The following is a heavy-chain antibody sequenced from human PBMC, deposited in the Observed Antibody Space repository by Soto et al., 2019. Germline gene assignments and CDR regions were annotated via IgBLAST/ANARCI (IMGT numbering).Heavy chain of an antibody. Sequence: ASVKVSCKASGYTFTDNDVTWVRQATGQGLEWMGWMNPGSGDTGYAQKFQGRVTMTRNISIATAYMELSSLRSEDTAIYYCARMATFGSLNWFDPWGQGTLVTVSS. CDR3: ARMATFGSLNWFDP. V-gene: IGHV1-8*01. CDR2: MNPGSGDT. D-gene: IGHD3-16*01. J-gene: IGHJ5*02. CDR1: GYTFTDND.